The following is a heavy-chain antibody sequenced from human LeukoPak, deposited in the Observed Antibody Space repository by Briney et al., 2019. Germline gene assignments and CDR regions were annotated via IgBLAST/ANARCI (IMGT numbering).Heavy chain of an antibody. CDR1: GGSISSGSYY. D-gene: IGHD3-22*01. CDR2: IYTSGST. J-gene: IGHJ3*02. V-gene: IGHV4-61*02. Sequence: SQTLSLTRTVSGGSISSGSYYWSWIRQPAGKGLEWIGRIYTSGSTNYNPSLKSRVTISVDTSKNQFSLKLSSVTAADTAVYYCAKDWSYYDNSGYYGAFDIWGQGTMVTVSS. CDR3: AKDWSYYDNSGYYGAFDI.